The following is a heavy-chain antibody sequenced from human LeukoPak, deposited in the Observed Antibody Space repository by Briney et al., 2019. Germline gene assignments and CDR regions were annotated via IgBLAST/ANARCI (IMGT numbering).Heavy chain of an antibody. J-gene: IGHJ4*02. D-gene: IGHD2-2*01. V-gene: IGHV3-48*03. CDR3: AKDHCSSTSCWGSYFDY. Sequence: GGSLRLSCAASGFTFSSYEMNWVRQAPGKGLEWGSYISSSGSTIYYADSVKCRFTISRDNSRNTLFLQMNSLRAEDTAVYYCAKDHCSSTSCWGSYFDYWGQGTLVTVSS. CDR1: GFTFSSYE. CDR2: ISSSGSTI.